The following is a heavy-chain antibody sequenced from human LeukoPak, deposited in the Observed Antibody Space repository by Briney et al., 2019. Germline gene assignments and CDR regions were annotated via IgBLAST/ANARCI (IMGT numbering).Heavy chain of an antibody. J-gene: IGHJ6*02. Sequence: GRSLRLSCAASGFPFSSYAMHWVRQAPGKGLEYVSAISDSGGSTYYADSVKGRFTISRDNSKNTLYLQMSSLRAEDTAVYFCVRGYSFGPYGMDVWGQGTTVTVSS. CDR2: ISDSGGST. D-gene: IGHD2-15*01. V-gene: IGHV3-64D*09. CDR1: GFPFSSYA. CDR3: VRGYSFGPYGMDV.